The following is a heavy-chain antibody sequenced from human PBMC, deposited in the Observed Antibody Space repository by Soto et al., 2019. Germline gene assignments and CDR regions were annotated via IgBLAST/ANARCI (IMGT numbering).Heavy chain of an antibody. J-gene: IGHJ3*02. V-gene: IGHV3-15*01. CDR3: TTDATVEGAFDI. D-gene: IGHD4-17*01. CDR2: IKSKTDGGTT. CDR1: GFTFSNAW. Sequence: EVQLVESGGGLVKPGGSLRLSCAASGFTFSNAWMSWVRQAPGKGLEWVGRIKSKTDGGTTDYAAPVKGRFTISRDDSKNTLYLQMNGLKTEDTAVYYCTTDATVEGAFDIWGQGTMVTVSS.